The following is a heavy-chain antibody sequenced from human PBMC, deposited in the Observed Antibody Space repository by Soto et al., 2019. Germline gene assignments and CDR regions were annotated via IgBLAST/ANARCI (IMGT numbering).Heavy chain of an antibody. CDR3: ATDQGAITTFGVVVAFFDY. V-gene: IGHV3-15*07. CDR1: GFTFSDAW. Sequence: EVQLVESGGGLVKPGGSLRVSCAASGFTFSDAWMNWVRQAPGRGREWVGRSKSKSVGGAIAYAAPVRGRFTISRDDSKDTVFLQMDSLRTEDTAVYFGATDQGAITTFGVVVAFFDYWGLGTRVTVSS. D-gene: IGHD3-3*01. J-gene: IGHJ4*03. CDR2: SKSKSVGGAI.